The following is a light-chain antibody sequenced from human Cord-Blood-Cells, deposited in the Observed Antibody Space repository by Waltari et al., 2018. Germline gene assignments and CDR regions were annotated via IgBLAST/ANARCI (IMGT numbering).Light chain of an antibody. J-gene: IGKJ4*01. Sequence: DIVMTQSPLSLPVTPGEPASISCRSSQSLLHSNGYNYLDWYLQKPGQSPQLLIYLGSNRASGVPYRFSVSGSGTDFTLKISRVEAEDVGVYYCMQALQTPLTFSGGTKVEIK. CDR1: QSLLHSNGYNY. CDR2: LGS. V-gene: IGKV2-28*01. CDR3: MQALQTPLT.